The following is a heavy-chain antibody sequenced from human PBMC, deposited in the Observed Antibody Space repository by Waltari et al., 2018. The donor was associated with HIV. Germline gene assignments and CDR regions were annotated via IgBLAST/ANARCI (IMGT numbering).Heavy chain of an antibody. J-gene: IGHJ4*02. CDR3: ARDGEFGSGSFYYFDY. Sequence: EVHLVDSGGGLVQPGRSLRLSCAASGFTFDAYAMHWVRQAPGKGLELVSGITWNSASIAYAGSVEGRFTISRDNAKNSLYLQMNSLRAEDTALYYCARDGEFGSGSFYYFDYWGQGTLVTVSS. CDR2: ITWNSASI. D-gene: IGHD3-10*01. CDR1: GFTFDAYA. V-gene: IGHV3-9*01.